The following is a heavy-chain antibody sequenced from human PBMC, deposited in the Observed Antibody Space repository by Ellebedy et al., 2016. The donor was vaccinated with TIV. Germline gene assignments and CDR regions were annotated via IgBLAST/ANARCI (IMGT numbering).Heavy chain of an antibody. CDR1: GYTLTELS. CDR3: ARSGEKMAQWLVMGGY. D-gene: IGHD6-19*01. J-gene: IGHJ4*02. V-gene: IGHV1-24*01. Sequence: AASVKVSCKVSGYTLTELSMHWVRQAPGKGLEWMGGFDPEDGETIYAQKFQGRVTMTTDTSTSTAYMELRSLRSDDTAVYYCARSGEKMAQWLVMGGYWGQGTLVTVSS. CDR2: FDPEDGET.